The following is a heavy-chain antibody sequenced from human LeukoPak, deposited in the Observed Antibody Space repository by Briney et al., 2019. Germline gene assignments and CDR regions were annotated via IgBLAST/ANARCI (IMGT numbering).Heavy chain of an antibody. Sequence: SETLSLTCTVSGYSISNGYYWGWIRQPPGKGLEWIGSIYHSGSIYYNPSLKSRVTISVDTSKNQFSLKLSSVTAADTAVYYCARESPASAGAAAFDYWGQGTLVTVSS. CDR2: IYHSGSI. CDR1: GYSISNGYY. D-gene: IGHD6-13*01. J-gene: IGHJ4*02. V-gene: IGHV4-38-2*02. CDR3: ARESPASAGAAAFDY.